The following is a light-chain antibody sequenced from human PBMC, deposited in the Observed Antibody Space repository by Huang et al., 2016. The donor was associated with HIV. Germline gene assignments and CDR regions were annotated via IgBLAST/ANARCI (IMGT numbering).Light chain of an antibody. CDR3: QQSYNTSPMYT. V-gene: IGKV1-39*01. J-gene: IGKJ2*01. CDR2: GAS. Sequence: DIQLTQSPSSLSASVGDRVTITCRASQRIGSYLNWYRQKVGEAPQLLIYGASSLQSGVPSRFSGSGSGTDFTLTISSLQPEDSAIYYCQQSYNTSPMYTFGQGTKLEIK. CDR1: QRIGSY.